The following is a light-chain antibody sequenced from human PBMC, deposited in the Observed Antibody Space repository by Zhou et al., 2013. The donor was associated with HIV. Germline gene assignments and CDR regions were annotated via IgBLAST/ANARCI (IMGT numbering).Light chain of an antibody. CDR3: QQYKTYSYT. Sequence: DIQMTQSPSILSASVGDRVTITCRASQTITNWLAWYQQKPGQAPKLLIYKSSNVETGVPSRFSGSGSGTEFTLTINSLQPDDFATYYCQQYKTYSYTFGQGTKLEMK. J-gene: IGKJ2*01. CDR2: KSS. CDR1: QTITNW. V-gene: IGKV1-5*03.